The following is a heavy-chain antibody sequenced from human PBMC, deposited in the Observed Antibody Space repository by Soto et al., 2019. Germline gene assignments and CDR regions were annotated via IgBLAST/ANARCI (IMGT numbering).Heavy chain of an antibody. D-gene: IGHD1-1*01. Sequence: WASVKVSCKASGGTFSSYAISWVRQAPGQGLEWMGGIIPIFGTANYAQKFQGRVTITADESTSTAYMELSSLRSEDTAVYYCARDLGTGPGAEYSQHWGQGTLVTVSS. CDR3: ARDLGTGPGAEYSQH. CDR1: GGTFSSYA. V-gene: IGHV1-69*13. J-gene: IGHJ1*01. CDR2: IIPIFGTA.